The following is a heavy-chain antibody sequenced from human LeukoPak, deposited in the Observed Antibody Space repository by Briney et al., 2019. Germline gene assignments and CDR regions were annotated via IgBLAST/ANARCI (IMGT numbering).Heavy chain of an antibody. V-gene: IGHV3-30*18. CDR1: GFTFSSYA. Sequence: PGGSLRLSCAASGFTFSSYAMHWVRQAPGKGLEWVAVISYDGSNKYYADSVKGRFTISRDNSKNTLYLQMNSLRAEDTAVYYCAKSIAVAGISWGQGTLVTVSS. CDR2: ISYDGSNK. D-gene: IGHD6-19*01. J-gene: IGHJ5*02. CDR3: AKSIAVAGIS.